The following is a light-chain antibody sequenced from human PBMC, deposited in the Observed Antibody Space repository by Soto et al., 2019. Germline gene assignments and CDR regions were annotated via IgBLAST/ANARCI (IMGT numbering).Light chain of an antibody. Sequence: EIVLTQSPGTLSLSPGERATLSCRASQSVSNNYLAWYQQKPGQAPRLLIYGASSRATGIPDRFSGSGSGTEFTLTISRLEPEDFAVFYCQQYGSSPRTLGQGTRVEIK. CDR3: QQYGSSPRT. J-gene: IGKJ1*01. CDR2: GAS. V-gene: IGKV3-20*01. CDR1: QSVSNNY.